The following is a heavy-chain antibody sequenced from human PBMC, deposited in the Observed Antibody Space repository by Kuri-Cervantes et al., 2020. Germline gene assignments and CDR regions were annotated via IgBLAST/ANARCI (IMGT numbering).Heavy chain of an antibody. CDR3: ARGPLGPRKQGFDY. D-gene: IGHD1/OR15-1a*01. CDR1: GGTFSSYA. Sequence: SVKVSCKASGGTFSSYAISWVRQAPGQGLEWMGGIIPIFGTANYAQKFQGRVTITADESTSTAYMELSSLRSEDTAVYYCARGPLGPRKQGFDYWGKGTLVTVSS. J-gene: IGHJ4*02. V-gene: IGHV1-69*13. CDR2: IIPIFGTA.